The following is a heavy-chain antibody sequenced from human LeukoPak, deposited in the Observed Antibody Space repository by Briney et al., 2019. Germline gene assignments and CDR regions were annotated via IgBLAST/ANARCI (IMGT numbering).Heavy chain of an antibody. J-gene: IGHJ6*02. CDR3: AREGYCSGGSCSPGDYYYYYGMDV. V-gene: IGHV3-21*01. CDR1: GLTFSSYS. Sequence: AGGSLRLSCAVSGLTFSSYSMNWVRQAPGKGLEWVSSISSGSSYIYYADSVKGRFTISRDNAKNSLYLQMNSLRAEDTAVYYCAREGYCSGGSCSPGDYYYYYGMDVWGQGTTVTVSS. CDR2: ISSGSSYI. D-gene: IGHD2-15*01.